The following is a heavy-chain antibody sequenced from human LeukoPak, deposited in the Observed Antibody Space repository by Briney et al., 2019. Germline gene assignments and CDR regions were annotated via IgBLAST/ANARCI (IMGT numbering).Heavy chain of an antibody. D-gene: IGHD1-26*01. CDR1: GFTFSSYA. CDR2: ISGRGGST. Sequence: GGSLRLSCAASGFTFSSYAMSWVRQAPGKGLEWVSAISGRGGSTYYADSVKGRFTISRDNSKNTLYLQMNSLRAEDTAVYYCAKGSIYSGSYAEYNWFDPWGQGTLVTVSS. CDR3: AKGSIYSGSYAEYNWFDP. J-gene: IGHJ5*02. V-gene: IGHV3-23*01.